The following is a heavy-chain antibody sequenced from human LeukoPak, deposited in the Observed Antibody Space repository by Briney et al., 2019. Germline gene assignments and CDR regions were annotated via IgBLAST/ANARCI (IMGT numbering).Heavy chain of an antibody. CDR1: GFTFSSYS. Sequence: GGSLRLSCAVSGFTFSSYSMSWVRQAPGKGLEWVTHITASGTAMFYADSVKGRFTISRDNAKNSLYLQMNSLRDEDTAVYYCASSGSYGFDYWGQGTLVTVSS. J-gene: IGHJ4*02. CDR2: ITASGTAM. CDR3: ASSGSYGFDY. V-gene: IGHV3-48*02. D-gene: IGHD1-26*01.